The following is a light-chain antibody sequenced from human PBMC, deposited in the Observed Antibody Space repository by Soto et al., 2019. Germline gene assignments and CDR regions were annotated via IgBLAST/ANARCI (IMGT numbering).Light chain of an antibody. CDR3: QQYGSSGT. CDR2: DAS. Sequence: EIVLIQSPATLSLSRVERATLSCRASQSVGSYLAWYQHKPGQAPRLLISDASNRATGIPDRFSGSGSGTDFTLTISRLEPEDFAVYYCQQYGSSGTFGQGTKVDIK. V-gene: IGKV3-20*01. J-gene: IGKJ1*01. CDR1: QSVGSY.